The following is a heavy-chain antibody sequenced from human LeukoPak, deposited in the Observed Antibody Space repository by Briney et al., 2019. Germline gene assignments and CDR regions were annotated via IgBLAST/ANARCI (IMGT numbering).Heavy chain of an antibody. V-gene: IGHV3-11*01. CDR3: ARPYCSGTSCYSDGMDV. CDR1: GFTFSYYW. J-gene: IGHJ6*02. Sequence: GGSLRLSCAASGFTFSYYWMSWVRQAPGKGLEWVSYISSGTSTIHYADSVRGRFTISRDNAKNSLYLQMNSLGAEDTAVYYCARPYCSGTSCYSDGMDVWGQGTTVTVSS. CDR2: ISSGTSTI. D-gene: IGHD2-15*01.